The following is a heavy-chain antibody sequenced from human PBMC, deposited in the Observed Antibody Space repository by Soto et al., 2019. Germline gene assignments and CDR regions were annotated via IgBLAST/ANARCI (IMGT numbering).Heavy chain of an antibody. J-gene: IGHJ4*02. D-gene: IGHD3-3*01. CDR2: VYHTGRT. Sequence: SETLSLTCTVSGGSFKSGSYSWSWIRQPPGKGLEWIGYVYHTGRTSYNPSLKSRVSISMDTSKNQFSLSLDSVTAADTAVYFCARDFAYFDSWGQGTLVTVSS. V-gene: IGHV4-61*01. CDR1: GGSFKSGSYS. CDR3: ARDFAYFDS.